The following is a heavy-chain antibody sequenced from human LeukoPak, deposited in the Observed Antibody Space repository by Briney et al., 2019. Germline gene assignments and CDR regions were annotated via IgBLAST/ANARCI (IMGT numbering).Heavy chain of an antibody. CDR1: GYTFTSYA. Sequence: ASVKVSCKASGYTFTSYAMNWVRQAPGQGLEWMGWMNPNSGNTGYAQKFQGRVTITRNTSISTAYMEPSSLRSEDTAVYYCARVRGRLLEVSDYFDYWGQGTLVTVSS. CDR3: ARVRGRLLEVSDYFDY. CDR2: MNPNSGNT. J-gene: IGHJ4*02. D-gene: IGHD2-15*01. V-gene: IGHV1-8*03.